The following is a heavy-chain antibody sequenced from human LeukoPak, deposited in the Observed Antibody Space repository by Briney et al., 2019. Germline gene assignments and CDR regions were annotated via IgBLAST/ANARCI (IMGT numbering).Heavy chain of an antibody. V-gene: IGHV3-21*01. D-gene: IGHD2-2*01. CDR3: ASALVGYCSSTSCPDAFDI. CDR2: ISSSSSYI. J-gene: IGHJ3*02. CDR1: GFTFSSYS. Sequence: GGSLRLSCAASGFTFSSYSMNWVRQAPGKGLEWVSSISSSSSYIYYADSVKGRFTISRDNAKNSLYLQMNSLRAEDTAVYYCASALVGYCSSTSCPDAFDIWGQGTMVTVSS.